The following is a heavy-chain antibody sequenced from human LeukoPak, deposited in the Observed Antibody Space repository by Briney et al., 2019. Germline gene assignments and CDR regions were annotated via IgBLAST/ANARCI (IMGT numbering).Heavy chain of an antibody. V-gene: IGHV1-8*01. CDR2: MNPDSGNT. CDR1: GYTFSDYD. D-gene: IGHD6-6*01. CDR3: ARASSSSSVLYYYYMDV. J-gene: IGHJ6*03. Sequence: ASVKVSCKASGYTFSDYDINWVRQATGQGHEWMGWMNPDSGNTGYAQKFQGRVTITRNTSISTAYMEVTSLGSDDTAVYFCARASSSSSVLYYYYMDVWGKGTPVTVSS.